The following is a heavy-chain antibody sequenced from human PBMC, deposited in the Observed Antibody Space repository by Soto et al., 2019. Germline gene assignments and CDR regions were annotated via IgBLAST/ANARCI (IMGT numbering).Heavy chain of an antibody. Sequence: SVKVSCKASVGTFSSYAISWVRQAPGQGLEWMGGIIPIFGTANYAQKFQGRVTITADESTSTAYMELSSLRSEDTAVYYCARDIVVVVAATDHDAFDIWGQGTMVTVSS. V-gene: IGHV1-69*13. D-gene: IGHD2-15*01. CDR3: ARDIVVVVAATDHDAFDI. CDR1: VGTFSSYA. J-gene: IGHJ3*02. CDR2: IIPIFGTA.